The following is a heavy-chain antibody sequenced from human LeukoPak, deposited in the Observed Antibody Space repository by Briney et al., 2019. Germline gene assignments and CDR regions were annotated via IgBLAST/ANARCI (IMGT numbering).Heavy chain of an antibody. CDR1: GISFDEYA. Sequence: GGSLRLSRAASGISFDEYAMHWVRQVPGQGLEWVSGISWNSGSIVYADSVKGRFTICRDNAKNSLYLQMDSLRAEDTALYYCAKDAGAYSYCYVFYYYAMDVWGQGTTVTVSS. D-gene: IGHD5-18*01. J-gene: IGHJ6*02. CDR2: ISWNSGSI. V-gene: IGHV3-9*01. CDR3: AKDAGAYSYCYVFYYYAMDV.